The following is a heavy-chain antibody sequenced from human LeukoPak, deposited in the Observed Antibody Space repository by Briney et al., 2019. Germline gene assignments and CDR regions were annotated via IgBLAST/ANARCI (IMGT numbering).Heavy chain of an antibody. CDR1: GGSTSSYY. CDR2: IYYSGST. V-gene: IGHV4-59*06. D-gene: IGHD2-15*01. Sequence: SETLSLTCTVSGGSTSSYYWSWIRQPPGKGLEWIGYIYYSGSTYYNPSLKSRVTISVDTSKNQFSLKLSSVTAADTAVYYCARARGYCSGGSCFSDPGFDYWGQGTLVTVSS. J-gene: IGHJ4*02. CDR3: ARARGYCSGGSCFSDPGFDY.